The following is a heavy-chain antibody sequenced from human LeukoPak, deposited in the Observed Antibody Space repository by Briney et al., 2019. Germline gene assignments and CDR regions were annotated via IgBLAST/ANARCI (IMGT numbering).Heavy chain of an antibody. CDR2: INPRYGSI. CDR1: GYTFTGYY. D-gene: IGHD5-24*01. Sequence: ASVKVSCKASGYTFTGYYMHWVRQAPGQGLEWMGWINPRYGSITYAQNFQGRVTMTRDMSTSTVYMELRSLRSEDTAVYYCAREEARDGSTGYYFDHWGQGTLLTVSS. V-gene: IGHV1-46*01. J-gene: IGHJ4*02. CDR3: AREEARDGSTGYYFDH.